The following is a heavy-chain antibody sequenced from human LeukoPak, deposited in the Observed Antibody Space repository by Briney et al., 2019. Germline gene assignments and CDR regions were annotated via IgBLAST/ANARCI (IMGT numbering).Heavy chain of an antibody. CDR1: GYTFTSYG. CDR3: ARDTLDCSGGSCYPTDFDY. J-gene: IGHJ4*02. Sequence: ASAKVSCKASGYTFTSYGISWVRQAPGQGLEWMGWISAYNGNTNYAQKLQGRVTMTTDTSTSTAYMELRSLRSDDTAVYYCARDTLDCSGGSCYPTDFDYWGQGTLVTVSS. V-gene: IGHV1-18*04. D-gene: IGHD2-15*01. CDR2: ISAYNGNT.